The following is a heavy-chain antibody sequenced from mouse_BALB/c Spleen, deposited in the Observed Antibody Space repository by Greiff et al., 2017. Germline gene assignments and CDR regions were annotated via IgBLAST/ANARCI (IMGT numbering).Heavy chain of an antibody. CDR2: ISCYNGAT. V-gene: IGHV1S34*01. CDR1: GYSFPGYY. J-gene: IGHJ3*01. D-gene: IGHD2-10*02. Sequence: LVKTGASVKISCKASGYSFPGYYMHWVKQSHGKSLEWIGYISCYNGATSYNQKFKGKATFTVDTSSSTAYMQFNSLTSEDSAVYYCAREYGNYPFAYWGQGTLVTVSA. CDR3: AREYGNYPFAY.